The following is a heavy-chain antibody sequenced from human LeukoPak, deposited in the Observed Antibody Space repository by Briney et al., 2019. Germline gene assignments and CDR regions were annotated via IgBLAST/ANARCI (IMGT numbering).Heavy chain of an antibody. V-gene: IGHV4-4*02. Sequence: SGTLSLTCAVSGGSISSSNWWGWVRQPPGKGLEWIGEIYHSGSTNYNPSLKSRVTISVDKSKNQFSLKLSSVTAADTAVYYCASRYCSGGSCYRFYGMDVWGKGTTVTVSS. J-gene: IGHJ6*04. D-gene: IGHD2-15*01. CDR3: ASRYCSGGSCYRFYGMDV. CDR2: IYHSGST. CDR1: GGSISSSNW.